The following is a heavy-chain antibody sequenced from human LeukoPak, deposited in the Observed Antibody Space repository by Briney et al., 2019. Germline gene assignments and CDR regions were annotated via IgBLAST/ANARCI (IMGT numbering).Heavy chain of an antibody. J-gene: IGHJ4*02. CDR2: IRYDGSNT. V-gene: IGHV3-30*02. CDR1: GFTFNNYG. CDR3: AKDGTSYYYIYY. D-gene: IGHD2/OR15-2a*01. Sequence: GGSLRLSCAASGFTFNNYGMHWVRQAPGKGLEWLAFIRYDGSNTYYADSVKGRFTVSRDGSKNTLYLQMNSLRGDDTAVYYCAKDGTSYYYIYYWGQGTLVTVSS.